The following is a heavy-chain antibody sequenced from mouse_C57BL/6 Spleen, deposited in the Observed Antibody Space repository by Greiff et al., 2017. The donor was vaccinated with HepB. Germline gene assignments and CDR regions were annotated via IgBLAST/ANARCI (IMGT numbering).Heavy chain of an antibody. Sequence: QVQLKQPGAELVMPGASVKLSCKASGYTFTSYWMHWVKQRPGQGLEWIGEIDPSDSYTNYNQKFKGKSTLTVDKSSSTAYMQLSSLTSEYSAVYYCARVRVVATHYFDYWGQGTTLTVSS. CDR1: GYTFTSYW. V-gene: IGHV1-69*01. CDR2: IDPSDSYT. CDR3: ARVRVVATHYFDY. J-gene: IGHJ2*01. D-gene: IGHD1-1*01.